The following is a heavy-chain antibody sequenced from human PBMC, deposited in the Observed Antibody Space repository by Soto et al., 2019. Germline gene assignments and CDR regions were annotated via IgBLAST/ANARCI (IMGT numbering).Heavy chain of an antibody. CDR3: ARAIGDYYYYYGMDV. Sequence: QLQLQESGAGLVNPSQTLSLTCAVSGGSISSGGYSWSWIRQPPGKGLEWIGYIYHSVSTYYNPSLKSRVTISVDRSKNQFSLKRSSVTAADTAVYYCARAIGDYYYYYGMDVWGQGATV. D-gene: IGHD4-17*01. CDR1: GGSISSGGYS. V-gene: IGHV4-30-2*01. CDR2: IYHSVST. J-gene: IGHJ6*02.